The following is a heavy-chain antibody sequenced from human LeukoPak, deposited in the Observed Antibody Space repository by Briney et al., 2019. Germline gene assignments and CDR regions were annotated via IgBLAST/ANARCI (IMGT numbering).Heavy chain of an antibody. D-gene: IGHD3-3*01. CDR1: GGTFSSYA. Sequence: SVKVSCTASGGTFSSYAISWVRQAPRQGLEWMGGIIPIFGSANYAQKFQGRVTLTADESTSTAYMELTSLRSEDTAVYYCATAGVALSINWFDPWGQGTLVTVSS. CDR2: IIPIFGSA. V-gene: IGHV1-69*01. CDR3: ATAGVALSINWFDP. J-gene: IGHJ5*02.